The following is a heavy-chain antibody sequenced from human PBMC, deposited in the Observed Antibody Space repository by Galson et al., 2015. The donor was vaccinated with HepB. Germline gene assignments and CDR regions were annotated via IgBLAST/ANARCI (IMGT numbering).Heavy chain of an antibody. D-gene: IGHD5-12*01. Sequence: SLRLSCAASGFTFSRFGMNWVRQAPGQGLEWVSYISICSTAIYYAESVKGSFTMSRDNSKNSVFLQMNSLREEDTALYYCVNNRDMLDTIFAFWGKGTTVTVSS. V-gene: IGHV3-48*02. CDR2: ISICSTAI. CDR1: GFTFSRFG. J-gene: IGHJ6*04. CDR3: VNNRDMLDTIFAF.